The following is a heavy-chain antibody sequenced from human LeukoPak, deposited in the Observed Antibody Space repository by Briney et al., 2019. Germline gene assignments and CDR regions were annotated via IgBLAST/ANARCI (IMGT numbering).Heavy chain of an antibody. D-gene: IGHD2-2*02. V-gene: IGHV4-4*07. J-gene: IGHJ6*03. CDR2: IYTSGST. Sequence: SETLSLTCTVSGGSISSYYWSWIRQPAGKGLEWIGRIYTSGSTNYNPSLKSRVTMSVDTSKNQFSLKLSSVTAADTAVYYCAAGTDCSSTSCYNHYYMDVWGKGTTVTVSS. CDR3: AAGTDCSSTSCYNHYYMDV. CDR1: GGSISSYY.